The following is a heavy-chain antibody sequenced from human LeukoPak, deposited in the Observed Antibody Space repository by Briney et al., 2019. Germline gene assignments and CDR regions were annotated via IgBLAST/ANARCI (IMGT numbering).Heavy chain of an antibody. CDR1: GYTFSKYS. V-gene: IGHV1-18*01. J-gene: IGHJ4*02. CDR3: ARDHLYYFDSSGYPQGY. CDR2: ISGYNGKT. Sequence: ASVKVSCKASGYTFSKYSINWVRQAPGQGLEWMGWISGYNGKTNYAQKLQDGVTMTTDTSTSTAYMELRSLRSDDTAVYYCARDHLYYFDSSGYPQGYWGQGTLVTVSS. D-gene: IGHD3-22*01.